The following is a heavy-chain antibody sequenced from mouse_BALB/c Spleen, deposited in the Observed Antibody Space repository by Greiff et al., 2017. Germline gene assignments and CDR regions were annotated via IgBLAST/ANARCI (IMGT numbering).Heavy chain of an antibody. CDR1: GYTFTSYY. J-gene: IGHJ4*01. CDR2: INPSNGGT. Sequence: QVQLQQPGAELVKPGASVKLSCKASGYTFTSYYMYWVKQRPGHGLEWIGGINPSNGGTNFNEKFKSKATLTVDKSSSTAYMQLSSLTSEDSAVYYCTRSTMITTSYYAMDYWGQGTSVTVSS. D-gene: IGHD2-4*01. CDR3: TRSTMITTSYYAMDY. V-gene: IGHV1S81*02.